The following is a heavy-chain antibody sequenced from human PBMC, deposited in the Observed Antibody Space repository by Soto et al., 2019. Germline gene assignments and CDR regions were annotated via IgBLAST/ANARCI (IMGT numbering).Heavy chain of an antibody. CDR3: AKDIGYCSSTSCTFSYYYMDV. CDR2: ISGSGGST. J-gene: IGHJ6*03. CDR1: GFTFSSYA. V-gene: IGHV3-23*01. Sequence: GGSLRLSCAASGFTFSSYAMSWVRQAPGKGLEWVSAISGSGGSTYYADSVKGRFTISRDNSKNTLYLQMNSLRAEDTAVYYCAKDIGYCSSTSCTFSYYYMDVWGKGTTVTVS. D-gene: IGHD2-2*01.